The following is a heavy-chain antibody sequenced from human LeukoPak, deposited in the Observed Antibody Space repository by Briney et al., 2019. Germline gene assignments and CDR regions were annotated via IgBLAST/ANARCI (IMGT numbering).Heavy chain of an antibody. CDR3: ARRLTQYDCFDP. CDR1: GGSVSSNSVT. V-gene: IGHV6-1*01. J-gene: IGHJ5*02. Sequence: SQTLSLTCAISGGSVSSNSVTWNWIRQSPSRGLEWLGRTYYRSTWYNDYAVSVRGRITVNPDTSKNQFSLHLNSVTPEDTAVYYCARRLTQYDCFDPWGQGILSPSPQ. D-gene: IGHD2-2*01. CDR2: TYYRSTWYN.